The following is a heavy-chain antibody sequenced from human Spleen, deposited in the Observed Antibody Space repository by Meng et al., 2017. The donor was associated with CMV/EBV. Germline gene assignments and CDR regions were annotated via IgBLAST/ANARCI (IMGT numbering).Heavy chain of an antibody. CDR3: ARYYDFWSGIDY. J-gene: IGHJ4*02. V-gene: IGHV4-39*07. CDR1: GGSISSSSYY. D-gene: IGHD3-3*01. CDR2: IYYSGST. Sequence: SETLSLTCTVSGGSISSSSYYWGWIRQPPGKGLEWIGSIYYSGSTYYNPSLRSRVIISADTSKNQFSLKLNSVTAADTAVYYCARYYDFWSGIDYWGQGMLVTVSS.